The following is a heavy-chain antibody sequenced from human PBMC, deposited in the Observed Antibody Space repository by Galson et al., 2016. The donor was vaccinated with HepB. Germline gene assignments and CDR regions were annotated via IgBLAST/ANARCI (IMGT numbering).Heavy chain of an antibody. Sequence: SETLSLTCAVSGGSISSSNWWSWVRQPPGKGLEWIGEIDHRGNTNYNPSLKSRVIISVDESKNQFSLKVNSVTAADTAVYYCARNQAYNLDVWAQGITVAVSS. CDR3: ARNQAYNLDV. D-gene: IGHD5-24*01. V-gene: IGHV4-4*02. J-gene: IGHJ6*02. CDR2: IDHRGNT. CDR1: GGSISSSNW.